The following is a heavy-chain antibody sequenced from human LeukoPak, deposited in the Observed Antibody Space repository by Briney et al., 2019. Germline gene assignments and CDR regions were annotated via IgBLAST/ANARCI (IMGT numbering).Heavy chain of an antibody. CDR1: GGSISSYY. Sequence: SETLSLTCTVSGGSISSYYWGWLRQPPGKGVERMGRIYYSGSTYYNPSLTGRGTISVEASKNQSSLRLDSAASDARAGYSFSGRKAQCSSTSSNRINSWGPRTPVTVSS. CDR3: SGRKAQCSSTSSNRINS. D-gene: IGHD2-2*01. V-gene: IGHV4-39*03. J-gene: IGHJ5*01. CDR2: IYYSGST.